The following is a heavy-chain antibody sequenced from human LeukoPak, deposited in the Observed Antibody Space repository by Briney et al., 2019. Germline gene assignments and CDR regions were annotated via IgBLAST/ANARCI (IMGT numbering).Heavy chain of an antibody. CDR1: GFTFSSYA. V-gene: IGHV3-23*01. Sequence: GGSLRLSCAASGFTFSSYAMSWVRQAPGKGLEWVSAISGSGGSTYYADSVKGRFTISRDNSKNTLYLQMNSLRAEDTAVYYCAKEVWFGEGQNNWFAPWGQGTLVTVSS. J-gene: IGHJ5*02. D-gene: IGHD3-10*01. CDR3: AKEVWFGEGQNNWFAP. CDR2: ISGSGGST.